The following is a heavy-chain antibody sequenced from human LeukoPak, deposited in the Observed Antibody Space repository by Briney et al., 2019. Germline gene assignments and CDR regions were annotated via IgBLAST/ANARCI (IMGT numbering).Heavy chain of an antibody. CDR1: GFTFSTFG. Sequence: GGSLRLSCTVSGFTFSTFGMHWVHQAPGKGLEWVANIWYDGINKYYADSVKGRFTISRDNSKNTLYLQMNSLTAEDTAVYYCAKGVHSSGWWGTPPRDYLDYWGQGTLVTVSS. D-gene: IGHD6-19*01. J-gene: IGHJ4*02. CDR3: AKGVHSSGWWGTPPRDYLDY. CDR2: IWYDGINK. V-gene: IGHV3-33*06.